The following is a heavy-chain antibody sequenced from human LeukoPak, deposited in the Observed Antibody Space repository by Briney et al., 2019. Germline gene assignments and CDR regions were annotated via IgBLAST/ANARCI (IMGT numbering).Heavy chain of an antibody. V-gene: IGHV3-30-3*01. J-gene: IGHJ4*02. D-gene: IGHD1-26*01. CDR1: GFTFSSYA. CDR2: ISYDGSNK. Sequence: GRSLRLSCAASGFTFSSYAMHWVRQAPGKGLEWVAVISYDGSNKYYADSVKGRFTISRDNSKNTLYLQMNSLRAEDTAVYYCARQRELWQALDYWGQGTLVTVSS. CDR3: ARQRELWQALDY.